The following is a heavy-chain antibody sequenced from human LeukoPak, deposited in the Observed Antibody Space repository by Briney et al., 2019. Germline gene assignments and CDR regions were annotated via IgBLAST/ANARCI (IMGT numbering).Heavy chain of an antibody. V-gene: IGHV3-33*06. CDR3: AKDKVELATIIRGLNYFDY. J-gene: IGHJ4*02. D-gene: IGHD5-24*01. CDR1: GFTFSSYG. CDR2: IWYDGSNK. Sequence: TGGSLSLSCAPSGFTFSSYGMHWVRQAPRKGLEWVAVIWYDGSNKYYADSVKGRFTISRDNSKNTLYLQMNSLRAEDTAVYYCAKDKVELATIIRGLNYFDYWGQGTLVTVSS.